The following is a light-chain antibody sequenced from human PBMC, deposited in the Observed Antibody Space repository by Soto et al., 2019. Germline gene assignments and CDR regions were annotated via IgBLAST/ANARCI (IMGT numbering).Light chain of an antibody. CDR2: AAS. Sequence: DIQMTQSPSSLSASVGDTVTITCRASQGINDFLAWFQQKPGKAPKPLISAASSSQSGVPSKFSGSGSDRYFTLTIISLQPEDSATYYCQQYHSYPVTFGGGTKVEIK. CDR1: QGINDF. J-gene: IGKJ4*01. CDR3: QQYHSYPVT. V-gene: IGKV1-16*02.